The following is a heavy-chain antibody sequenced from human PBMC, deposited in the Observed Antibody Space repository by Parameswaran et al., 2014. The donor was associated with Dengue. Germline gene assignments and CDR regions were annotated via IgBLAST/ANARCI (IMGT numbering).Heavy chain of an antibody. CDR3: ASHSKVMDGYDY. Sequence: WIRQPPGKGLEWIGYIYYSGSTNYNPSLKSRVTISVDTSKNQFSLKLSSVTAADTAVYYCASHSKVMDGYDYWGQGTLVTVSS. CDR2: IYYSGST. J-gene: IGHJ4*02. D-gene: IGHD5-24*01. V-gene: IGHV4-61*07.